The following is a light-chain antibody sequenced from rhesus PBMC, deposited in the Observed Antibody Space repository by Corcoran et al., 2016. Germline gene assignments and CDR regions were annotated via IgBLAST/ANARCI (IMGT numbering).Light chain of an antibody. CDR2: AAS. V-gene: IGKV1-25*01. CDR1: QGISSY. J-gene: IGKJ4*01. CDR3: QQRNSYPLT. Sequence: DIQMTQSPSSLSASVGDRVTITCRASQGISSYLAWYQQKPGKPPKLLSYAASTLQSWVPSRFSGSGSGTDFTLTISSLEPDDFATYYCQQRNSYPLTFGGGTKVELK.